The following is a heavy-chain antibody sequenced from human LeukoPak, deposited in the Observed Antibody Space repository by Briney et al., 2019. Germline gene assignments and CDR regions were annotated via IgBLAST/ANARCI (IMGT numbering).Heavy chain of an antibody. D-gene: IGHD3-16*02. V-gene: IGHV3-23*01. CDR3: AKGHEYRITFGGVIVYYFDY. CDR2: ISGSGGST. Sequence: PGGSLRLSCAASGFTFSSYAMSWVRQAPGKGLEWVSAISGSGGSTYYADSVKGRFTISRDNSKNTLYLQMNSLRAEDTAVYYCAKGHEYRITFGGVIVYYFDYWGQGTLVTVSS. CDR1: GFTFSSYA. J-gene: IGHJ4*02.